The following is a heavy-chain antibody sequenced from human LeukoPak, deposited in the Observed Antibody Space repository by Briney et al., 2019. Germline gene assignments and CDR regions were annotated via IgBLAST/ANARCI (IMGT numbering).Heavy chain of an antibody. D-gene: IGHD2-2*02. J-gene: IGHJ4*02. CDR2: INPNNGGT. Sequence: GASVKVSCKASGYTFTSYGISWVRQAPGQGLEWVGWINPNNGGTNYAQKFRGWITMTSDTSISTVYLEMRSLRSDDAAVFYCVRDCSSTNCYSPFDYWGQGTLVTVAS. V-gene: IGHV1-2*04. CDR3: VRDCSSTNCYSPFDY. CDR1: GYTFTSYG.